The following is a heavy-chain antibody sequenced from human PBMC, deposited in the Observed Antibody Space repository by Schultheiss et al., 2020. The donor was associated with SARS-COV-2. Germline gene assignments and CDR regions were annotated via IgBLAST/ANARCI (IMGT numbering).Heavy chain of an antibody. CDR1: GGSISSGGYY. CDR3: ARGCSGDCYNFYYYGMDV. J-gene: IGHJ6*02. CDR2: VHYSGST. Sequence: SETLSLTCTVSGGSISSGGYYWGWIRQSPGKGLEWIGSVHYSGSTYYNPSLKSRVTISVDTSKNHFSLKLSSVTAADTAMYYCARGCSGDCYNFYYYGMDVWGQGTTVTVSS. D-gene: IGHD2-21*02. V-gene: IGHV4-39*02.